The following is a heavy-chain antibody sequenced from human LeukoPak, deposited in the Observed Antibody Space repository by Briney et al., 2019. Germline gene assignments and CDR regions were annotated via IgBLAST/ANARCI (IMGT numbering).Heavy chain of an antibody. Sequence: SVKVSCKASGGIFSSYAISWVRRAPGQGLEWMGRIIPILGIANYAQKFQGRVTITADKSTSTAYMDLSSLRSEDTAVYYCARDLPPYYFDYWGQGTLVTVSS. V-gene: IGHV1-69*04. J-gene: IGHJ4*02. CDR1: GGIFSSYA. CDR2: IIPILGIA. CDR3: ARDLPPYYFDY.